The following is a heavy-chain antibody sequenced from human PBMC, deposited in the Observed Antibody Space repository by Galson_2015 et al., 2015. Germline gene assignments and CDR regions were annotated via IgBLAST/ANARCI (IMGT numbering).Heavy chain of an antibody. CDR1: GFSLRTPGVG. V-gene: IGHV2-5*01. Sequence: PALVTPTQPLTLPCTFSGFSLRTPGVGVGWIRQPPGKALECLALIYWNDDKRYSPSLKTRLTITKDTSKNQVVLAMTNMDPVDTATYYCAHNVIAAPVHGAFDIWGQGTMVTVSS. D-gene: IGHD6-13*01. CDR3: AHNVIAAPVHGAFDI. J-gene: IGHJ3*02. CDR2: IYWNDDK.